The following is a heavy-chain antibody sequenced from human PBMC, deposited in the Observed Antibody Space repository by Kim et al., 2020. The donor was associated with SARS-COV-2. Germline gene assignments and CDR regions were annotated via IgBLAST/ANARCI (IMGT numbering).Heavy chain of an antibody. CDR1: GGSFSGYY. CDR3: ARGRGVRGVINWFDP. CDR2: INHSGST. D-gene: IGHD3-10*01. Sequence: SETLSLTCAVYGGSFSGYYWSWIRQPPGKGLEWIGEINHSGSTNYNPSLKSRVTISVDTSKNQFSLKLSSVTAADTAVYYCARGRGVRGVINWFDPWGQGTLVTVSS. V-gene: IGHV4-34*01. J-gene: IGHJ5*02.